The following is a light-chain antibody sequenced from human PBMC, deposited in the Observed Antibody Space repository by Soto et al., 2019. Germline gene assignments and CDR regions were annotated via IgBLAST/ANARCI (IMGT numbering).Light chain of an antibody. Sequence: EIVLTQSPATLSVSQGERATLSCRASESVSNNLAWYQQQPGQAPRLLIFGASARATGIPARFSGSGSGTDFTLTISSLQSEDFAVYYCQQYNKWPLTFGGGTKVEIK. CDR3: QQYNKWPLT. J-gene: IGKJ4*01. V-gene: IGKV3-15*01. CDR1: ESVSNN. CDR2: GAS.